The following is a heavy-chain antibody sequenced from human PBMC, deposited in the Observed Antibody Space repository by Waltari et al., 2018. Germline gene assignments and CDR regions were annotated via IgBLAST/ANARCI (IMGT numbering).Heavy chain of an antibody. J-gene: IGHJ4*02. V-gene: IGHV1-2*02. D-gene: IGHD3-3*01. CDR1: GYTFPGSY. Sequence: QVQLVQSGAEVKKPGASVKVSCKASGYTFPGSYMHWVRPAPGQGLEWMGWINPNSGGTNYAQKFQGRVTMTRDTSISTAYMELSRLRSDDTAVYYCAIHPIFGVVYYFDYWGQGTLVTVSS. CDR2: INPNSGGT. CDR3: AIHPIFGVVYYFDY.